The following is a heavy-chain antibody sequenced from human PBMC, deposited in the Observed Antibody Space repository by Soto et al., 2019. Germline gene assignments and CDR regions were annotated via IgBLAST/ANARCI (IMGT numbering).Heavy chain of an antibody. CDR2: ISGSGSTI. D-gene: IGHD3-9*01. V-gene: IGHV3-23*01. CDR3: AKGLATSYYDILTGPDY. J-gene: IGHJ4*02. CDR1: GFTFSSYA. Sequence: GGSLRLSCAASGFTFSSYAMNWVRQAPGKGLEWVSVISGSGSTIYYADSVRGRFTISRDNSQKTVFLEMNSLRADDTAVYYCAKGLATSYYDILTGPDYWGQGTLVTVS.